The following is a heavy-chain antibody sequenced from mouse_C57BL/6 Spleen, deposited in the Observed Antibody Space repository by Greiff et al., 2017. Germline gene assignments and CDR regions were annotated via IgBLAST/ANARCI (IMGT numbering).Heavy chain of an antibody. J-gene: IGHJ4*01. Sequence: EVQLQQSGPELVKPGASVKISCKASGYTFTDYYMNWVKQSHGKSLEWIGDINPNNGGTSYNQKFKGKATLTVDKSSSTAYMELRSLTSEDSAVYYCARGGRLLRAMDYWGQGTSVTVSS. D-gene: IGHD1-1*01. CDR1: GYTFTDYY. CDR2: INPNNGGT. V-gene: IGHV1-26*01. CDR3: ARGGRLLRAMDY.